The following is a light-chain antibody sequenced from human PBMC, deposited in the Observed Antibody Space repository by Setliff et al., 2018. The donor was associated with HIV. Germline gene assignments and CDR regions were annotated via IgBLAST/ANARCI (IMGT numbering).Light chain of an antibody. J-gene: IGLJ1*01. V-gene: IGLV2-14*03. CDR1: GSAVGGYNY. CDR3: SSYTSSNTGV. Sequence: QSALAQPASVSGSPGQSITISCAGTGSAVGGYNYVSWYQQHPGKAPKLMIYDVSNRPSGVSNRFSGSKSGHTASLTISGLQAEDEADYYCSSYTSSNTGVFGTGTRSPS. CDR2: DVS.